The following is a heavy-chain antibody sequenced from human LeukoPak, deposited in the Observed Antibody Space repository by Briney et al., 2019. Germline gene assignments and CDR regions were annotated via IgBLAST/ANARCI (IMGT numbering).Heavy chain of an antibody. V-gene: IGHV4-59*08. CDR2: IYYSGST. Sequence: SETLSLTCTVSGGSISTYYWSWIRQPPGKGLEWIGYIYYSGSTNYNPSLKSRVTISVDTSKDQFSLKLSSVTAADTAVYYCARTSNWFDPWGQGTLVTVSS. CDR3: ARTSNWFDP. CDR1: GGSISTYY. J-gene: IGHJ5*02.